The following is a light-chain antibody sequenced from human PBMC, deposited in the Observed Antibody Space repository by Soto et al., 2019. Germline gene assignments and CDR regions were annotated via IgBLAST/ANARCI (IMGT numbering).Light chain of an antibody. CDR2: EVT. V-gene: IGLV2-14*01. CDR1: SSDIGGSNY. CDR3: SSYRITTVA. J-gene: IGLJ1*01. Sequence: QSALTQPASVSGSPGQSITISCTGTSSDIGGSNYVSWYQQHPGKAPKLIIYEVTNRPSGVSDRFSGSKSDNTASLIISGLQAEDEAHYYCSSYRITTVAFGSGTKLTVL.